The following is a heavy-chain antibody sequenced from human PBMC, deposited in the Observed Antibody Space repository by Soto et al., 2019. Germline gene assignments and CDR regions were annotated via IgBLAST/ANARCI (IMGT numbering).Heavy chain of an antibody. D-gene: IGHD6-19*01. CDR3: ARGGSSDWQVALDI. J-gene: IGHJ3*02. V-gene: IGHV4-59*11. Sequence: SETLSLTCSVSGVSIGSHFWSWIRQAPGKGPELVGYIYHTVNTNYNPALKSRVTISVDTSENQFSLRLSSVTAADTAVYYCARGGSSDWQVALDIWGQGTMVTVSS. CDR1: GVSIGSHF. CDR2: IYHTVNT.